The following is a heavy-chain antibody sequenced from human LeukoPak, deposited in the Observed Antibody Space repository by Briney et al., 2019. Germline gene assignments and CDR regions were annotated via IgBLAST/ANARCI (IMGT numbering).Heavy chain of an antibody. Sequence: GGSLRLSCAASGFTFSTSGMHWVRQAPGKGLEWVAFISYDGGNKYYADSVKGRFTISRDNSKNTVYLVMNSMRTEDTAVYYCAKEYRSGRNDHWGQGTLVTVSS. V-gene: IGHV3-30*18. CDR1: GFTFSTSG. CDR3: AKEYRSGRNDH. CDR2: ISYDGGNK. J-gene: IGHJ5*02. D-gene: IGHD6-19*01.